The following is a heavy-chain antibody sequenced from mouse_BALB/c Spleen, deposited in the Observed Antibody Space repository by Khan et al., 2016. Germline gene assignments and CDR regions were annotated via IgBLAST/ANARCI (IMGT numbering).Heavy chain of an antibody. J-gene: IGHJ3*01. Sequence: QVQLKQSGAELMKPGASVKISCKATGYTFSSYWIEWVKERPGHGLEWIGEIMPGSVTINYHVKFKDKATFTAETSSNTAYMQLSSLTSEDSAVYYCASGAYWGQGTLVTVSA. CDR2: IMPGSVTI. CDR1: GYTFSSYW. V-gene: IGHV1-9*01. CDR3: ASGAY.